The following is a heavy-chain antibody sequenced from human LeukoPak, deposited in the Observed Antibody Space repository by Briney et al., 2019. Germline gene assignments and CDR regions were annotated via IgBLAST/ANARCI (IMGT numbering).Heavy chain of an antibody. V-gene: IGHV1-2*02. CDR2: INANSGGT. Sequence: ASVKVSCKASGYTFTDYYMHWVRQAPGQGLEWMGWINANSGGTNYAQKFQARVTMTRDMSISTAYMELSRLRSDDTAVYFCARDYSTMVRGVMKNYHYYYGMNVWGQGTTVTVSS. CDR3: ARDYSTMVRGVMKNYHYYYGMNV. CDR1: GYTFTDYY. J-gene: IGHJ6*02. D-gene: IGHD3-10*01.